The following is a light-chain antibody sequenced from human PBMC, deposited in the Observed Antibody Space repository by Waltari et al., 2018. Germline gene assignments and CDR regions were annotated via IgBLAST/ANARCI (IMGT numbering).Light chain of an antibody. V-gene: IGLV3-10*01. Sequence: SYELTQTPSVSVSPGQTARITCSGHELPRKYAYWFQQKSGQAPRLVIYEDTKRPSGIPDRFSGSSSGTVATVTIAGAQVDDEADYDCYSSDSTGLRVFGGGTSVVVL. CDR3: YSSDSTGLRV. J-gene: IGLJ1*01. CDR2: EDT. CDR1: ELPRKY.